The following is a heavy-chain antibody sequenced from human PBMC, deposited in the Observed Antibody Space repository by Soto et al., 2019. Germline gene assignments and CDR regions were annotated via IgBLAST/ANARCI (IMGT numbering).Heavy chain of an antibody. D-gene: IGHD5-12*01. Sequence: QVQLQESGPGLVKPSQTLSLTCTVSGGSISSGDYYWSWIRQPPGEGLEWIGYVYYSGSTYYNPSLKSRVTISVDTSKNQFPLKLSSVTAADTAVYYCARDAVEMATITHYYYGMDVWGQGTTVTVSS. V-gene: IGHV4-30-4*01. CDR2: VYYSGST. CDR3: ARDAVEMATITHYYYGMDV. J-gene: IGHJ6*02. CDR1: GGSISSGDYY.